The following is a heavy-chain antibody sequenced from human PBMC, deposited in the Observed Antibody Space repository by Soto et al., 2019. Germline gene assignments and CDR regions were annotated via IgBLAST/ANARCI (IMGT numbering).Heavy chain of an antibody. Sequence: RASVKVSCKASGSTFSTYAISWVRQAPGQGLEWMGGVIPIFGTVNYGQNFQGRVTITAVECTSIAYMELSSLSSDDTAVYYCAREGVTTFADAFAIWGQGTMVTVAS. V-gene: IGHV1-69*13. CDR1: GSTFSTYA. CDR2: VIPIFGTV. D-gene: IGHD2-21*02. J-gene: IGHJ3*02. CDR3: AREGVTTFADAFAI.